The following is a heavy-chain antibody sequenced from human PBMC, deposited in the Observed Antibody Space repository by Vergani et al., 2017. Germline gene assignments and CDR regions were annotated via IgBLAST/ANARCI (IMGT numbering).Heavy chain of an antibody. Sequence: QVQLQESGPGLLKPSETLSLTCTVSGDSAISTDYHWGCIRQPPGKGLEWIGRMVYSVSTSYNPSLESRISISFETPKNQFSLRLTSVTAADTAVYYCASKRGACRAAYCHSYDFWGPGTLVGVSS. CDR1: GDSAISTDYH. D-gene: IGHD2-15*01. V-gene: IGHV4-39*01. J-gene: IGHJ4*02. CDR3: ASKRGACRAAYCHSYDF. CDR2: MVYSVST.